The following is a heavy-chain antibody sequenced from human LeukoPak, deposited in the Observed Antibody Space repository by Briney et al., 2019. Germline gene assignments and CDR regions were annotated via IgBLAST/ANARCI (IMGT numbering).Heavy chain of an antibody. CDR3: ARGYSGSYWGQNYYGMDV. V-gene: IGHV1-8*01. J-gene: IGHJ6*02. Sequence: GASVKVSCKAPVYTFTSYDINCVPHATGQGLEWMGCMNPNSGNTGYAQKFQGRGTMTRNTSISTAYMELSSLRSEDTAVYYCARGYSGSYWGQNYYGMDVWGQGTTVTVSS. CDR1: VYTFTSYD. CDR2: MNPNSGNT. D-gene: IGHD1-26*01.